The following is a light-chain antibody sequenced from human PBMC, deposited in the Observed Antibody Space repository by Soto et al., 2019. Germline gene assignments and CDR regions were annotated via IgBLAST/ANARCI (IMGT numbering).Light chain of an antibody. Sequence: EIVMTQSPATLSVSPGERATLSCRASQSVSSNLAWYQQKPGQAPRLLIYGASTRATGIPARFVGSGSGTEFTLTISSPQSEDFAVYYCQQYNNWPPWTFGQGTKVEIK. CDR3: QQYNNWPPWT. J-gene: IGKJ1*01. V-gene: IGKV3-15*01. CDR2: GAS. CDR1: QSVSSN.